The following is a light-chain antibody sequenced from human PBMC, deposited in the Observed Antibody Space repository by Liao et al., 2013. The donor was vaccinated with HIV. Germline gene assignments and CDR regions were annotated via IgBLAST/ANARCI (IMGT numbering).Light chain of an antibody. CDR2: KDT. V-gene: IGLV3-25*02. CDR3: QLWDSSSDHPYV. CDR1: ALPNQY. J-gene: IGLJ1*01. Sequence: SYELTQPPSVSVSPGQTARLTCSGDALPNQYAYWYQQKPGQAPILVIYKDTERPSGIPERFSGSNSGNTATLTISRVEPGDEADYYCQLWDSSSDHPYVFGTGTQVTVL.